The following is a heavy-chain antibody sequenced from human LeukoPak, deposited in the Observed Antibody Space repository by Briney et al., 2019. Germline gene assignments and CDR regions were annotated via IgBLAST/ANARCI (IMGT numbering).Heavy chain of an antibody. Sequence: PSETLSLTCAVYGGSFSDYFWSWIRQPPGKGLEWIGEISHSGSTTYNPSLRSRVSISGDTSKKQFSLKLSSVTAADTAVYYCVTYYYGSSAPKRNYWGQGILVTVSS. CDR3: VTYYYGSSAPKRNY. D-gene: IGHD3-22*01. V-gene: IGHV4-34*01. J-gene: IGHJ4*02. CDR1: GGSFSDYF. CDR2: ISHSGST.